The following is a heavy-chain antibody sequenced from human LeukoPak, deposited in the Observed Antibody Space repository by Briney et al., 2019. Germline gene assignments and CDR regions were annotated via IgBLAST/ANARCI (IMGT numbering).Heavy chain of an antibody. V-gene: IGHV3-30*02. CDR3: AKDRAHGIFGVVTLFDY. Sequence: GGSLRLSCAASGFTFSSYGMHWVRQAPGKGLEWVAFIRYDGSNKYYADSVKGRFTISRDNSKNTLYLQMISLRAEDTAVYYCAKDRAHGIFGVVTLFDYWGQGTLVTVSS. D-gene: IGHD3-3*01. CDR1: GFTFSSYG. CDR2: IRYDGSNK. J-gene: IGHJ4*02.